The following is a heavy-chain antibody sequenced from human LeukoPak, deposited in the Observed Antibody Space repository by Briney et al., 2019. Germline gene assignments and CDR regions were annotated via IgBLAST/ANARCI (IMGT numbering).Heavy chain of an antibody. D-gene: IGHD3-10*01. J-gene: IGHJ4*02. V-gene: IGHV3-23*01. CDR2: MSGSGDHI. CDR1: GLSFSSQA. Sequence: GGSLRLSCAASGLSFSSQAMTWVRQAPGKGLEWISAMSGSGDHIYYADSVKGRFTISRDNSRDTLYLQMNRLRAEDTAIYYCAKAPGDHIGSGRSGYWGQGTLVTVSS. CDR3: AKAPGDHIGSGRSGY.